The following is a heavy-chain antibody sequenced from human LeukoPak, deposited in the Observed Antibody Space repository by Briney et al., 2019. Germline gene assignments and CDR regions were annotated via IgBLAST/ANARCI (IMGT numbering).Heavy chain of an antibody. Sequence: GGSLRLSCAASGFTFSSYSMNWVRQAPGKGLEWVSSISSSSSYMYYADSVKGRFTISRDNAKNSLYLQMNSLRAEDTAVYYCARASSYIDYWGQGTLVTVFS. CDR2: ISSSSSYM. J-gene: IGHJ4*02. CDR3: ARASSYIDY. D-gene: IGHD5-18*01. V-gene: IGHV3-21*01. CDR1: GFTFSSYS.